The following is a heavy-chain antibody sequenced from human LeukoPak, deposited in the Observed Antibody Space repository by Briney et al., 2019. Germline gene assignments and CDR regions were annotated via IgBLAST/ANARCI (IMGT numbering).Heavy chain of an antibody. Sequence: GASVKVSCKASGHTFTGYYMHWVRQAPGQGLEWMGWINPNSGGTNYAQKFQGRVTMTRDTSISTAYMELSRLRSDDTAVYYCARTLGLLWLGECYMDVWGKGTTVTVSS. CDR2: INPNSGGT. V-gene: IGHV1-2*02. D-gene: IGHD3-10*01. CDR3: ARTLGLLWLGECYMDV. CDR1: GHTFTGYY. J-gene: IGHJ6*03.